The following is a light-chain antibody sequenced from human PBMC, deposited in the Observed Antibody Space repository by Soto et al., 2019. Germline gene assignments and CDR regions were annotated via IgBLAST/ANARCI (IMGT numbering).Light chain of an antibody. CDR3: LLSYSGAQVV. V-gene: IGLV7-46*01. Sequence: QAVVTQEPSLTVSPGGTVTLTCGSSTGAVTSGHYPYWFQQKPGQAPRTLIYDTSNKHSWTPARFSGPLLGGKAALTLSGAQPEDEAEYYCLLSYSGAQVVFGGGTQLTVL. CDR2: DTS. CDR1: TGAVTSGHY. J-gene: IGLJ2*01.